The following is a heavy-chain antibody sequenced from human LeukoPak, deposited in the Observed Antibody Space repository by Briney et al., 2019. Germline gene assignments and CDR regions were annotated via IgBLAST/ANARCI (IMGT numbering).Heavy chain of an antibody. CDR1: GFTVSSNY. J-gene: IGHJ4*02. CDR2: IYSGGST. CDR3: ARAPLRTMVRGVIDY. D-gene: IGHD3-10*01. Sequence: GGSLRLSCAASGFTVSSNYMSWVRQAPGKGLEWVSVIYSGGSTYYADSVKGRFTISRDNSKNTLYLQMNSLTAEDTAVYYCARAPLRTMVRGVIDYWGQGTLVTVSS. V-gene: IGHV3-66*01.